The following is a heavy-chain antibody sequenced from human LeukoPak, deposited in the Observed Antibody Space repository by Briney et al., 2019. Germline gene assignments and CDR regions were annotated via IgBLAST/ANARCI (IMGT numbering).Heavy chain of an antibody. V-gene: IGHV4-34*01. CDR1: GGSFSGYY. Sequence: PSETLSLTCAVYGGSFSGYYWSWIRQPPGKGLEWIGEINHSGSTNYNPPLKSRVTISVDTSKNQFSLKLSSVTAADTAVYYCARRRGYSGYDWVNFDYWGQGTLVTVSS. CDR3: ARRRGYSGYDWVNFDY. D-gene: IGHD5-12*01. J-gene: IGHJ4*02. CDR2: INHSGST.